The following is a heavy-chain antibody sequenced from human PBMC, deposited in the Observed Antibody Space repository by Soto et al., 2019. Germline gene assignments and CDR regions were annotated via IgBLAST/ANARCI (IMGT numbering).Heavy chain of an antibody. D-gene: IGHD2-8*01. CDR2: ISFTSSTI. V-gene: IGHV3-48*02. CDR3: ARDNGMAGSFDP. CDR1: GFTFSTYS. Sequence: QLVESGGGLVQPGGSLRLSCAASGFTFSTYSMNWVRQPPGKGLEWVSYISFTSSTIFYADSVRGRFTISRDNAKNSLYLQMNTLRDEDTAVYYCARDNGMAGSFDPWGQGTLVTVSS. J-gene: IGHJ5*02.